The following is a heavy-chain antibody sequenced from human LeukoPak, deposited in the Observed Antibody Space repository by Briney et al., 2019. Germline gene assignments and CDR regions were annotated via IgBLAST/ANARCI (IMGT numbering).Heavy chain of an antibody. J-gene: IGHJ5*02. CDR2: ISPIFGIA. CDR3: AREASGSNYDFWSGYSEWFDP. Sequence: SVKVSCKASGGTFSSYAISWVRQAPGQGLEWMGRISPIFGIANYAQKFQGRVTITADESTSTAYMELSSLRSEDTAVYYCAREASGSNYDFWSGYSEWFDPWGQGTLVTVSS. D-gene: IGHD3-3*01. CDR1: GGTFSSYA. V-gene: IGHV1-69*13.